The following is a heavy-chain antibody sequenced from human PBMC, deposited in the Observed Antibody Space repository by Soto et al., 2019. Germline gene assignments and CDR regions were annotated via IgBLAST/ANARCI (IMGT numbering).Heavy chain of an antibody. CDR1: GFTFSSYA. CDR3: AKDRGQEMDYGDYFDY. CDR2: ISGSGGST. J-gene: IGHJ4*02. V-gene: IGHV3-23*01. Sequence: GGSLRLSCAASGFTFSSYAMSWVRQAPGKGLEWVSAISGSGGSTYYADSVKGRFTISRDNSKNTLYLQMNSLRAEDTAVYYCAKDRGQEMDYGDYFDYWGQGTLVTVSS. D-gene: IGHD4-17*01.